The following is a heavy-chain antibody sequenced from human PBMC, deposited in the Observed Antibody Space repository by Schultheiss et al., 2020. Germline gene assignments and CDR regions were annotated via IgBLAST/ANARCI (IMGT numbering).Heavy chain of an antibody. CDR3: ASGNLEN. CDR2: ISYDGSNK. CDR1: GFTFSSYG. J-gene: IGHJ4*02. D-gene: IGHD1-7*01. V-gene: IGHV3-30*03. Sequence: GESLKISCAASGFTFSSYGMHWVRQAPGKGLEWVAVISYDGSNKYYADSVKGRFTISRDNSKNTLYLQMNSLRAEDTAVYFCASGNLENWGQGTLVTVSS.